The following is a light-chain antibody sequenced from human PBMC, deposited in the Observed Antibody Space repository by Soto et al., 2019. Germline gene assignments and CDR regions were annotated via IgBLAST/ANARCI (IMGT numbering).Light chain of an antibody. CDR2: EVN. V-gene: IGLV2-18*01. CDR1: SSDVGAYNR. CDR3: SLYTSRSTVA. J-gene: IGLJ2*01. Sequence: QSALTQPPSVSASPGQSVTIPYTATSSDVGAYNRVSWYQQYPGTPPKLMISEVNNRPSGVPDRFSGSKSGNTASLTISGLQAEDEADYYCSLYTSRSTVAFGGGTQLTVL.